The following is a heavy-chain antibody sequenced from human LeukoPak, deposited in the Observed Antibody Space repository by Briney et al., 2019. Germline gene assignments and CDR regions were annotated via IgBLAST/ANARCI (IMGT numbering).Heavy chain of an antibody. D-gene: IGHD4-17*01. CDR3: AKAFAPTRTTVTTRRSWFDY. CDR2: ISYDGSNK. Sequence: GGSLRLSCAASGFTFSSYGMHWVRQAPGKGLEWVAVISYDGSNKYYADSVKGRFTISRDNSKNTLYLQMNSLRAEDTAVYYCAKAFAPTRTTVTTRRSWFDYWGQGTLVTVSS. J-gene: IGHJ4*02. V-gene: IGHV3-30*18. CDR1: GFTFSSYG.